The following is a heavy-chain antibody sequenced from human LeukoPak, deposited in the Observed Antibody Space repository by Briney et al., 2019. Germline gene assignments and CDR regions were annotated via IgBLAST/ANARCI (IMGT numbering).Heavy chain of an antibody. CDR1: GFTFDDYA. V-gene: IGHV3-9*01. CDR2: ISWNSGSI. Sequence: GGSLRLSCAASGFTFDDYAMHWVRQAPGKGLEWISGISWNSGSIGYADSVKGRFTISRDNAKNSLYLQMNSLRAEDTALYYCAKDIAAAGTGWYFDLWGRGTLVTVSS. J-gene: IGHJ2*01. CDR3: AKDIAAAGTGWYFDL. D-gene: IGHD6-13*01.